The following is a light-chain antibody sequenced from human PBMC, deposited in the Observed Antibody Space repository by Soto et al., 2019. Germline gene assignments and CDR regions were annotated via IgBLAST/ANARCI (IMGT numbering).Light chain of an antibody. CDR1: QSISSD. V-gene: IGKV1-39*01. Sequence: DIQMTQSPSSLSASVGDRVTITCRESQSISSDLNWYQQKPGKAPKLLIYAASSLQGGVPSRFSGSGSGTDFTLSISSLQPEDFATYYCQQSYSTPRTFGQGNKVEIK. CDR2: AAS. CDR3: QQSYSTPRT. J-gene: IGKJ1*01.